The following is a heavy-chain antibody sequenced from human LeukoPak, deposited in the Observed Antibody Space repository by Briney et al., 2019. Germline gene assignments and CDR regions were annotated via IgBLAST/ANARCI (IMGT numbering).Heavy chain of an antibody. CDR2: ISDDGGVT. CDR3: AKARGVEVPTGSRNFGS. D-gene: IGHD1-1*01. V-gene: IGHV3-23*01. Sequence: GGSLRPSCAASGFTFSDYAMTWVRQAPGKGLQWVSIISDDGGVTHYADSVKGRFTISRDDSKDTLYLQMGSLRAEDTALYYCAKARGVEVPTGSRNFGSWGQGTLVTVSS. J-gene: IGHJ4*02. CDR1: GFTFSDYA.